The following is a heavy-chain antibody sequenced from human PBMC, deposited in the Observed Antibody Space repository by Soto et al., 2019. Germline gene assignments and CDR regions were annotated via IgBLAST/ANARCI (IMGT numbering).Heavy chain of an antibody. CDR2: INAGYGNT. Sequence: ASVKVSCKASGYTFSSYAMHWVRQAPGQRLEWMGWINAGYGNTKSSQTFQDRVTISRDTSASTAYMELTSLRSEDTAVYYCARDTGDGTFDFWGQGTLVTVSS. CDR3: ARDTGDGTFDF. V-gene: IGHV1-3*01. D-gene: IGHD7-27*01. J-gene: IGHJ4*02. CDR1: GYTFSSYA.